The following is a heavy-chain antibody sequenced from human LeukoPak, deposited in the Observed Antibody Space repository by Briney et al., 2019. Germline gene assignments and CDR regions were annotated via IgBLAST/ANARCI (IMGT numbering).Heavy chain of an antibody. CDR1: GFIFTSYA. V-gene: IGHV3-30*04. CDR3: ARDNPRGYYDSSALIYYYSGLDV. CDR2: ISDDGSDK. J-gene: IGHJ6*02. Sequence: GRSLRLSCAASGFIFTSYAMHWVRQAPGKGLEWVALISDDGSDKYYTDSVKGRFTISRDTSKNTLYLQMISLRAEDTGVYYCARDNPRGYYDSSALIYYYSGLDVWGQGTTVTVSS. D-gene: IGHD3-22*01.